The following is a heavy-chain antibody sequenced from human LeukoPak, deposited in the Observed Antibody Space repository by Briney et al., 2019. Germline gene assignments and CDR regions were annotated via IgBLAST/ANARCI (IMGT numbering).Heavy chain of an antibody. J-gene: IGHJ5*02. V-gene: IGHV1-2*02. CDR2: INPDSGDT. CDR3: TRDLLGGSGTFDP. CDR1: GYSFTGYY. Sequence: ASVPVSCTASGYSFTGYYLHWVRQAPGQGLEWMGWINPDSGDTNYLQKFQGRVTMTRDTSISTAYMELSRLTSDDTAVYYCTRDLLGGSGTFDPWGQGTLVTVSS. D-gene: IGHD3-10*01.